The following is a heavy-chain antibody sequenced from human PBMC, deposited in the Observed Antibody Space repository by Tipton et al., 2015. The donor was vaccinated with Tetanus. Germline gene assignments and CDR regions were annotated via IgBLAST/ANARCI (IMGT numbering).Heavy chain of an antibody. CDR1: GDSIRSGSHY. CDR2: IYYTGMT. V-gene: IGHV4-31*03. CDR3: ARPARGAVTGLAPDGFDI. J-gene: IGHJ3*02. Sequence: TLSLTCIVSGDSIRSGSHYWNWIRQPPGKGLEWIGYIYYTGMTFYNPSLKGRVTISVDTSRNQFSLKVTSLTAADTAVYYCARPARGAVTGLAPDGFDIWGPGALVAVSS. D-gene: IGHD6-19*01.